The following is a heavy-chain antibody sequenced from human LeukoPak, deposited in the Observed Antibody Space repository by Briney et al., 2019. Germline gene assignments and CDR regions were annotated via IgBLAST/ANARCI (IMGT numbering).Heavy chain of an antibody. CDR2: ISSSGSTI. J-gene: IGHJ6*03. CDR3: ARVIAGESYYYYYMGV. Sequence: MTGGSLRLSCGASGFTFSDYYMSWIRQAPGKGLEWVSYISSSGSTIYYTDSVKGRFTISRDNARNSLYLQMNSLRAEDTALYYCARVIAGESYYYYYMGVWGKGTTVTVSS. D-gene: IGHD6-13*01. V-gene: IGHV3-11*01. CDR1: GFTFSDYY.